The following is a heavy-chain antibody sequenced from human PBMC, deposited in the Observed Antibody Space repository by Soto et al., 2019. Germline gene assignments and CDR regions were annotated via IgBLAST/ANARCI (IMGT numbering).Heavy chain of an antibody. CDR3: VHSSYYGNYYDY. CDR1: GFSLSPRPVG. Sequence: QITLKESGPTLVKPTQTLTLTCTFSGFSLSPRPVGVGWIRQPPGKALEWLALNYWDEDKRYSPSLKSRLTITQDTSKIQVVPTMATMKLVDTATYYCVHSSYYGNYYDYGGQGTLVTGSS. V-gene: IGHV2-5*02. D-gene: IGHD3-10*01. CDR2: NYWDEDK. J-gene: IGHJ4*02.